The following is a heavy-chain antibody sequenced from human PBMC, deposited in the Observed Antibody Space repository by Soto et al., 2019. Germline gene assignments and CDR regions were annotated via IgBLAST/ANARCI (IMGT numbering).Heavy chain of an antibody. Sequence: EVRLEESGGGFVQPAGSLRVSCSGSGFIFSSFWMHWVRQGPGKGLEWVSRINGDGASLAYADSVKGRFSISRDNVKNTLHLQMNSLGADDTAVYFCAIDGSLGLDVWGRGTTVTVSS. V-gene: IGHV3-74*03. J-gene: IGHJ6*02. D-gene: IGHD3-10*01. CDR3: AIDGSLGLDV. CDR1: GFIFSSFW. CDR2: INGDGASL.